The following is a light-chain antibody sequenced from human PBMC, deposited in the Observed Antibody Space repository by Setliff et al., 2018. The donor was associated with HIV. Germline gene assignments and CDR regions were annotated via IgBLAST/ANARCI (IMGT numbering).Light chain of an antibody. J-gene: IGKJ4*01. CDR2: RAS. CDR3: QQYSTYPS. CDR1: QSISTW. Sequence: DIQMTQSPSTLSASVGDRVTITCRASQSISTWLAWYQQKPGKSPKLLIYRASTLESGVPSRFSGSGSATEFSLTISSLQPDDFATYFCQQYSTYPSVGGGTKVDIK. V-gene: IGKV1-5*03.